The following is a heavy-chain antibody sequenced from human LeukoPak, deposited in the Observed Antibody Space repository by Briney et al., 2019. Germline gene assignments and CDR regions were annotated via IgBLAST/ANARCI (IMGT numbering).Heavy chain of an antibody. CDR1: GFTFSNFG. CDR2: IDPRSNYI. V-gene: IGHV3-21*06. Sequence: GGSLRLSCAASGFTFSNFGMNWVRQAPGKGLEWVSFIDPRSNYIYYADSVKGRFTISRDNAKNSLYLQMNSLRAEDTAVYYCANECPSGSGSPCMDVWGQGTTVTVSS. D-gene: IGHD3-10*01. CDR3: ANECPSGSGSPCMDV. J-gene: IGHJ6*02.